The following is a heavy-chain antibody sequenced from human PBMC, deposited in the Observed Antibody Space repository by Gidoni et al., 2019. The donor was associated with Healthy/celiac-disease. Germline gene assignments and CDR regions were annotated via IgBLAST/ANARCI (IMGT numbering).Heavy chain of an antibody. CDR3: ARDLVSIRRFLEWLDYGMDV. CDR1: GFTFSSYS. CDR2: ISSSSSTI. J-gene: IGHJ6*02. V-gene: IGHV3-48*02. D-gene: IGHD3-3*01. Sequence: EVQLVESGGGLVQPGGSLRLSCAASGFTFSSYSMNWVRQAPGKGLEWVSYISSSSSTIYYADSVKGRFTISRDNAKNSLYLQMNSLIDEDTAVYYCARDLVSIRRFLEWLDYGMDVWGQGTTVTVSS.